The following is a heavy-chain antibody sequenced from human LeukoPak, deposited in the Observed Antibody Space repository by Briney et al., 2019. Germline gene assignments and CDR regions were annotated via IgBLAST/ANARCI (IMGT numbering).Heavy chain of an antibody. J-gene: IGHJ5*02. CDR3: ARSDSYTWFDP. CDR1: GYSISSGYY. CDR2: IYHSGST. V-gene: IGHV4-38-2*02. D-gene: IGHD2-15*01. Sequence: SETLSLTCTVSGYSISSGYYWGWIRQPPGKGLEWIGSIYHSGSTYYNPSLKSRVTISVDTSKNQFSLKLSSVTAADTAVYYCARSDSYTWFDPWGQGTLVTVSS.